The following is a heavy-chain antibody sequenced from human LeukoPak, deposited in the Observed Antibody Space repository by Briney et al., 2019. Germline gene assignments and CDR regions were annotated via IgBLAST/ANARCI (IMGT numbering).Heavy chain of an antibody. Sequence: SETLSLTCTVSGGSFSSGTHYWSWIRQPPGKGLEWIGYIYYNGNTNYNPSLKSRVTISLDTSRNQFSLKLTSVTAADTAVYFCARQLYVSGSYYAPMDVWGKGTTVMISS. CDR2: IYYNGNT. CDR3: ARQLYVSGSYYAPMDV. D-gene: IGHD3-10*01. J-gene: IGHJ6*03. CDR1: GGSFSSGTHY. V-gene: IGHV4-61*01.